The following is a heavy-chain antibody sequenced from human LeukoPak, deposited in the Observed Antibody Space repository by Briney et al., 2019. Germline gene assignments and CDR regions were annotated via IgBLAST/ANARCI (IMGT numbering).Heavy chain of an antibody. CDR3: AKDPEYSSGWYVDY. D-gene: IGHD6-19*01. V-gene: IGHV3-30*18. CDR1: GFTFSSYA. J-gene: IGHJ4*02. CDR2: ILYDGSNE. Sequence: GRSLILSCAASGFTFSSYAMHWVRQAPGKGLEWVAVILYDGSNEYYADSVKGRFTISRDNSKNTLYLQMNSLRAEDTAVYYCAKDPEYSSGWYVDYWGQGTLVTVSS.